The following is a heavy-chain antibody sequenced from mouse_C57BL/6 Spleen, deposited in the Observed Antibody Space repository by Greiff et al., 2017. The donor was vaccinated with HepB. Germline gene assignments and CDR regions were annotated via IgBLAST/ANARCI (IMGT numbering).Heavy chain of an antibody. CDR2: INPYNGGT. V-gene: IGHV1-19*01. CDR3: ARYSKGFAY. CDR1: GYTFTDYY. J-gene: IGHJ3*01. D-gene: IGHD2-5*01. Sequence: EVQVVESGPVLVKPGASVKMSCKASGYTFTDYYMNWVKQSHGKSLEWIGVINPYNGGTSYNQKFKGKSTLTVDKSSSTAYMELNSLTSEDSAVYYCARYSKGFAYWGQGTLVTVSA.